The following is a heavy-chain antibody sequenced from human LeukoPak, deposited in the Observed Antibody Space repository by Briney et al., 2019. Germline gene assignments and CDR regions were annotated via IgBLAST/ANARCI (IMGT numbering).Heavy chain of an antibody. Sequence: SGTLSLTCAVSGGSISSSNWWSWVRQPPGKGLEWIGEIYHSGSTNYNPSPKSRVTISVDKSKNQFSLKLSSVTAADTAVYYCARAPPDYYGSGSYLGYWGQGTLVTVSS. CDR1: GGSISSSNW. CDR2: IYHSGST. CDR3: ARAPPDYYGSGSYLGY. D-gene: IGHD3-10*01. V-gene: IGHV4-4*02. J-gene: IGHJ4*02.